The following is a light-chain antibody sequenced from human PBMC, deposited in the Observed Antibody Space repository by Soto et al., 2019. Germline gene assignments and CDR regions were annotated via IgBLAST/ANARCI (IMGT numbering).Light chain of an antibody. J-gene: IGKJ5*01. CDR2: DAS. V-gene: IGKV3-11*01. CDR3: QQRSNWLIT. CDR1: QSVSSS. Sequence: EMVLTQSPATLSSSPGERATLSCRASQSVSSSLAWYQQKPGQAPRLLIYDASNRATGIPARFSGSGSGTYFTLTISSLEPEDVAVYYCQQRSNWLITFGQGTRLEIK.